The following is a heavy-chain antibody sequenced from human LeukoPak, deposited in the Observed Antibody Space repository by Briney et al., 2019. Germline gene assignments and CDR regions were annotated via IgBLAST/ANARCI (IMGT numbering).Heavy chain of an antibody. V-gene: IGHV3-11*01. CDR2: ISSSGSTI. CDR1: GFTFSDYY. Sequence: GGSLRLSCAASGFTFSDYYMSWIRQAPGKGLEWVSYISSSGSTIYYADSVKGRFTISRGNAKNSLYLQMNSLRAEDTAVYYCARDSPYYSGGSCRLCYWGQGTLVTVSS. CDR3: ARDSPYYSGGSCRLCY. J-gene: IGHJ4*02. D-gene: IGHD2-15*01.